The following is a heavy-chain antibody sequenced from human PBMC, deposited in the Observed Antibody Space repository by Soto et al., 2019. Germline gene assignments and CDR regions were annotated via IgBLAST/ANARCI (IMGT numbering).Heavy chain of an antibody. J-gene: IGHJ4*02. V-gene: IGHV4-39*01. D-gene: IGHD6-13*01. CDR1: GDSISSGTYY. CDR3: AIRVVGNSWYFDY. CDR2: IFFRGNT. Sequence: PSETLSLTCKVSGDSISSGTYYWGWIRQPPGKGLEWIGNIFFRGNTYYNPSLKSRVTVSVETSKNQFSLKLASVTAADTAVYYCAIRVVGNSWYFDYWGQGTLVTSPQ.